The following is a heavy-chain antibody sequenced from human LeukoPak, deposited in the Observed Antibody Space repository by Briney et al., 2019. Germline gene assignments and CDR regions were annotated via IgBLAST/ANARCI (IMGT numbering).Heavy chain of an antibody. D-gene: IGHD3-9*01. CDR1: GYTFSTYG. CDR3: ARDRLYYDILTGYYNWFDP. J-gene: IGHJ5*02. Sequence: GASVKVSCKASGYTFSTYGISWVRQAPGQGLEWMGWISVYNGNTKYAQKLQDRVTMTADTPTTTAYMELRSLRSDDTAVYYCARDRLYYDILTGYYNWFDPWGQGTLVTVSS. CDR2: ISVYNGNT. V-gene: IGHV1-18*01.